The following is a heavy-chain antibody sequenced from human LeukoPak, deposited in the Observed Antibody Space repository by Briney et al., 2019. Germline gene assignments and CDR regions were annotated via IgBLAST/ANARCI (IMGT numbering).Heavy chain of an antibody. CDR2: INPKTGGT. Sequence: ASVEVSCKASGYTFTGYYMHWVRQAPGQGLEWMGWINPKTGGTSYAQKFQGRVTMTRDTSVSTVNMELSRLTSDDTAVYYCARATAENDHWGQGTLVTVSS. D-gene: IGHD1-14*01. V-gene: IGHV1-2*02. J-gene: IGHJ4*02. CDR3: ARATAENDH. CDR1: GYTFTGYY.